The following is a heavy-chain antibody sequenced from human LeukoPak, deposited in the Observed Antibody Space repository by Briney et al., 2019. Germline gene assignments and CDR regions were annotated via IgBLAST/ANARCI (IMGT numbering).Heavy chain of an antibody. CDR3: AREKKSSTSMDY. Sequence: GGSLRLSCAASGFTFSTYGVYWVRQAPGKGLEWVSSNSGGSSYYADSVKGRFTISRDNSKNTLYLQMNSLRAEDTAVYYCAREKKSSTSMDYWGQGTLVTVST. CDR2: NSGGSS. V-gene: IGHV3-23*01. CDR1: GFTFSTYG. D-gene: IGHD2-2*01. J-gene: IGHJ4*02.